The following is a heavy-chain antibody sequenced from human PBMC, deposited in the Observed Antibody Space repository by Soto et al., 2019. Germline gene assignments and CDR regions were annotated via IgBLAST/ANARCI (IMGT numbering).Heavy chain of an antibody. CDR2: IKQDGSEK. D-gene: IGHD5-18*01. J-gene: IGHJ6*02. CDR1: GFTFISYW. Sequence: GGXLRLSCAASGFTFISYWISWVRQAPGKGLEWVANIKQDGSEKYYVDSVKGRFTISRDNAKNSLYLQMNSLRAEDTAVYYCARDGTAQPHKHYGMDVWGQGTTVTVSS. CDR3: ARDGTAQPHKHYGMDV. V-gene: IGHV3-7*03.